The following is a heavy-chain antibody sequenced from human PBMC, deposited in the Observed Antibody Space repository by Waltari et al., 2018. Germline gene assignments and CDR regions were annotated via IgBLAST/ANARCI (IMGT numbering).Heavy chain of an antibody. CDR2: ISDDGSNK. Sequence: QVQLVESGGGVVQPGRSLRLSCAASGFTFSSYGMHWVRQAPGKGLEWVAVISDDGSNKYYADAVKGRFTISRDNSKNTLYLQMNSLRAEDTAVYYCAKDTGGAFYFDYWGQGTLVTVSS. D-gene: IGHD3-10*01. V-gene: IGHV3-30*18. J-gene: IGHJ4*02. CDR1: GFTFSSYG. CDR3: AKDTGGAFYFDY.